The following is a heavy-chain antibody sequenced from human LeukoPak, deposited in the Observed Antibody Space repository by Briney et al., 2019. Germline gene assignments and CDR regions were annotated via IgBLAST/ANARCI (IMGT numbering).Heavy chain of an antibody. CDR2: IRQDGSEK. Sequence: GGSLRLSCAASGFTFSTYWMSWVRQAPGRGLEWVANIRQDGSEKYYADSVKGRFTISRDNAKNSLYLQMNSLRAEDTAVYYCAREGDSSSVGWFDPWGQGALVTVSS. CDR1: GFTFSTYW. D-gene: IGHD6-13*01. J-gene: IGHJ5*02. CDR3: AREGDSSSVGWFDP. V-gene: IGHV3-7*01.